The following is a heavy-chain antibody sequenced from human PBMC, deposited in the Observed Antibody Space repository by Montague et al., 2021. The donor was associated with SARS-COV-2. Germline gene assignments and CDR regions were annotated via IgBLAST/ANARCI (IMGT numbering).Heavy chain of an antibody. D-gene: IGHD2-2*01. J-gene: IGHJ6*02. CDR2: ISHSGST. V-gene: IGHV4-34*01. CDR3: ARFPYRLLFIASYCGMDG. CDR1: GGSFSGYY. Sequence: SETLSLTCAVYGGSFSGYYWSWIRQPPGKGLEWIGEISHSGSTNYNPSLKSRVTISIDTSKNQFSLKLSSVTAADTAVYYCARFPYRLLFIASYCGMDGWGQGTTGTVSS.